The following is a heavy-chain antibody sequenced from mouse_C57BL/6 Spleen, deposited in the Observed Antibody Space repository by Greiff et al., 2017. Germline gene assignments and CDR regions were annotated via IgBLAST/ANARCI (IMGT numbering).Heavy chain of an antibody. J-gene: IGHJ2*01. V-gene: IGHV5-17*01. Sequence: VQLQQSGGGLVKPGGSLKLSCAASGFTFSDYGMHWVRQAPEKGLEWVAYISSGSSTIYYADTVKGRFTISRDNAKNTLFLQMTSLRSEDTAMYYCAREHYSNSFDYWGQGTTLTVSS. CDR1: GFTFSDYG. CDR2: ISSGSSTI. D-gene: IGHD2-5*01. CDR3: AREHYSNSFDY.